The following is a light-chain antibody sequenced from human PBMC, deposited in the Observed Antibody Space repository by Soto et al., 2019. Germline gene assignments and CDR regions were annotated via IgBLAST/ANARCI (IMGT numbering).Light chain of an antibody. Sequence: EIVMTQSPATLSVSPGERATLTCRAGQSVSSGLAWYQQKPGQTPRLLIYAASTRATGIPARFSGSGSGTEFTLTISSLQSEDFAVYYCQQYNNWPLTFGGGTKV. CDR2: AAS. CDR1: QSVSSG. V-gene: IGKV3-15*01. J-gene: IGKJ4*01. CDR3: QQYNNWPLT.